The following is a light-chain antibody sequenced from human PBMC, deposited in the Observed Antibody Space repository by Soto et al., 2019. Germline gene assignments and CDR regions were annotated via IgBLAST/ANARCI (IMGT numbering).Light chain of an antibody. V-gene: IGLV1-47*01. CDR2: RNS. CDR1: SSNIGSNY. Sequence: QAVVTQPPSASGTPGQRVTISCSGSSSNIGSNYVFWYQQLPGTAPKVLMYRNSQRPSGVPDRFSGSKSGTSASLAISGLRSEDEADYYCASWDDSLSGFVVFDGGTKLTVL. J-gene: IGLJ2*01. CDR3: ASWDDSLSGFVV.